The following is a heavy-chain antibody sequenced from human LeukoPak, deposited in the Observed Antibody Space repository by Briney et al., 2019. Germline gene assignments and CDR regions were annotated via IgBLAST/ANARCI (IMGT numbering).Heavy chain of an antibody. V-gene: IGHV1-18*01. J-gene: IGHJ4*02. D-gene: IGHD3-22*01. CDR3: ARLYDSSGYAFDY. Sequence: ASVKVSCKTSGYTFTDYHLTWVRLAPGQGLEWMGWISAYNGNTNYAQKLQGRVTMTTDTSTSTAYMELRSLRSDDTAVYYCARLYDSSGYAFDYWGQGTLVTVSS. CDR1: GYTFTDYH. CDR2: ISAYNGNT.